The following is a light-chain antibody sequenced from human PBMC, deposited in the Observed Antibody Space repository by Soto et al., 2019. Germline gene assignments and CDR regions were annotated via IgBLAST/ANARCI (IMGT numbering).Light chain of an antibody. J-gene: IGKJ4*01. CDR2: DAS. V-gene: IGKV3-20*01. Sequence: ELVLTQSPGTLPLSPGDRATLSCRASQSVNSNYLAWYQQKPGQAPRLLLYDASSRAIGIPDRFSGSGSGTDFTLTISRLEPADCAVYYCQQYDTTPPLTFGGGTKVEIK. CDR3: QQYDTTPPLT. CDR1: QSVNSNY.